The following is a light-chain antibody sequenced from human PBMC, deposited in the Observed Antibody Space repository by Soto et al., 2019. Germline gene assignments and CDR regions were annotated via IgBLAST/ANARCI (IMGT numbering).Light chain of an antibody. J-gene: IGKJ1*01. CDR2: TAS. V-gene: IGKV1-12*01. Sequence: DIQMTQSPSSVSASVGDTVTITCRASRDIGDRLDWFRHKPGKAPQLLIQTASTLVRETPSRFSGSGSGTDFLLTINNLQPEDFATYYCLQASTFPRTFGQGTKVDSK. CDR3: LQASTFPRT. CDR1: RDIGDR.